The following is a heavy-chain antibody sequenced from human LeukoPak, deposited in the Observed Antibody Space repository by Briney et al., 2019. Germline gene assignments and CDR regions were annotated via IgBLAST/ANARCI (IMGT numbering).Heavy chain of an antibody. Sequence: GGSLRLSCVASGFTFSSYWMHWVRQAPGKGLVWVSCINNDGRSTSYADSVKGRFTISRDNAKNTLYLQMNSLRVEDTAVYYCTRGLSEAPEYWGQGTLVTVSS. CDR3: TRGLSEAPEY. CDR1: GFTFSSYW. J-gene: IGHJ4*02. V-gene: IGHV3-74*01. CDR2: INNDGRST.